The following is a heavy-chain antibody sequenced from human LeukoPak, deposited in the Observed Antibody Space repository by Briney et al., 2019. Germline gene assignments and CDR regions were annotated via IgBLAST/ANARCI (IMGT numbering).Heavy chain of an antibody. CDR1: GGSFSGYY. CDR2: INHSGST. J-gene: IGHJ5*02. CDR3: ARVRRSSSWYDWFDP. Sequence: SEALSLTCAVYGGSFSGYYWSWIRQPPGKGLEWIGEINHSGSTNYNPSLKSRVTISVDTSKNQFSLKLSSVTAADTAVYYCARVRRSSSWYDWFDPWGQGTLVTVSS. D-gene: IGHD6-13*01. V-gene: IGHV4-34*01.